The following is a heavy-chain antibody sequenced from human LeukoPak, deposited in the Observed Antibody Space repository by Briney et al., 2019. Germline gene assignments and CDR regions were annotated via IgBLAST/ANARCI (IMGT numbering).Heavy chain of an antibody. CDR2: ISSSGSTI. D-gene: IGHD3-9*01. J-gene: IGHJ4*02. CDR1: GFTFSSYE. CDR3: AKAHRLRYFDWSLFDS. V-gene: IGHV3-48*03. Sequence: GGSLRLSCAASGFTFSSYEMNWVRQAPGKGLEWVSYISSSGSTIYYADSVKGRFTISRDNSKNTLYLQMNSLRAEDTAVYYCAKAHRLRYFDWSLFDSWGQGTLVTVSS.